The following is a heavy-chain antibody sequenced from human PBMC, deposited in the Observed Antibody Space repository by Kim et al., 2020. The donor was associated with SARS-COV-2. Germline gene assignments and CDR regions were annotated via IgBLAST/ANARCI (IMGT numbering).Heavy chain of an antibody. V-gene: IGHV3-48*03. J-gene: IGHJ6*03. CDR1: GFTFSIYA. CDR3: ARGPHY. Sequence: GGSLRLSCAASGFTFSIYAMNWVRQAPGKGLEWVAYIIGSGSTITYADSVTGRCTISRDNDNNSLYLQMNSQRVEAPAVYFCARGPHY. CDR2: IIGSGSTI.